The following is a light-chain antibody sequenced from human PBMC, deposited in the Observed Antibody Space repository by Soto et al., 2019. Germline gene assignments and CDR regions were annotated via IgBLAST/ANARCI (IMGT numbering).Light chain of an antibody. CDR1: SSNIGSNY. CDR3: SSFAGNNNLL. J-gene: IGLJ2*01. V-gene: IGLV1-47*02. CDR2: SNN. Sequence: QSVLTQPPSASGTPGQRVTISCSGSSSNIGSNYVYWYQQLPGTAPKLLIYSNNQRPSGVPDRFSGSKSGNTASLTVSGLQADDEADYYCSSFAGNNNLLFGGGTKLTVL.